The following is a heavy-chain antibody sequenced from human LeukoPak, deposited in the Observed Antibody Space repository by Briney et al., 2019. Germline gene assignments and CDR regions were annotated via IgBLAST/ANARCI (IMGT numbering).Heavy chain of an antibody. J-gene: IGHJ4*02. D-gene: IGHD4-23*01. CDR2: ISSVSNAI. CDR3: AKWVGTLGSLDF. V-gene: IGHV3-48*04. Sequence: GGSLRLSCAASGFTFGSYSMNWVRQAPGKGLEWLSYISSVSNAIYYADSAKGRFTISRDNGKNSLYLQLNSLRAEDTAVYYCAKWVGTLGSLDFWGQGTLVTVSS. CDR1: GFTFGSYS.